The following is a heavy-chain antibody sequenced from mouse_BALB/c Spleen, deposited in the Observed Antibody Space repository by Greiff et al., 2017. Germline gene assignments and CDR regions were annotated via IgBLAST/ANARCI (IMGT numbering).Heavy chain of an antibody. V-gene: IGHV1-20*02. Sequence: VQLQQSGPELVKPGASVKISCKASGYSFTGYFMNWVMQSHGKSLEWIGRINPYNGDTFYNQKFKGKATLTVDKSSSTAHMELRSLASEDSAVYYCARSTTVVYYYAMDYWGQGTSVTVSS. D-gene: IGHD1-1*01. CDR1: GYSFTGYF. CDR3: ARSTTVVYYYAMDY. CDR2: INPYNGDT. J-gene: IGHJ4*01.